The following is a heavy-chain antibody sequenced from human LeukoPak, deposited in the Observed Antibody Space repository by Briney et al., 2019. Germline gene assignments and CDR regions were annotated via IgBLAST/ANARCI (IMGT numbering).Heavy chain of an antibody. D-gene: IGHD3-10*01. Sequence: SETLSLTCAVYGGSFSDYFWGWIRQPPGKGLEWIGYIYYSGSTNYNPSLKSRVTISVDTSKNQFSLKLSSVTAADTAVYYCARGEGYYGSGSYYRRSFFEYWGQGTLVTVSS. V-gene: IGHV4-59*01. CDR2: IYYSGST. J-gene: IGHJ4*02. CDR3: ARGEGYYGSGSYYRRSFFEY. CDR1: GGSFSDYF.